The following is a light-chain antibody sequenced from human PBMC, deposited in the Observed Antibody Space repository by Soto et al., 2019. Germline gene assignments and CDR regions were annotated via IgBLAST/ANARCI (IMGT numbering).Light chain of an antibody. CDR1: QSVSTNY. Sequence: EIVLTQSPGTLSLSPGERATLSCRASQSVSTNYLAWYQRKPGQAPRLLIYGASSRATDISNRFSGSGSGTDFTLTITRLKAEDFAVYYCQQYGSSPPAFGQGTKVEIK. CDR3: QQYGSSPPA. CDR2: GAS. V-gene: IGKV3-20*01. J-gene: IGKJ1*01.